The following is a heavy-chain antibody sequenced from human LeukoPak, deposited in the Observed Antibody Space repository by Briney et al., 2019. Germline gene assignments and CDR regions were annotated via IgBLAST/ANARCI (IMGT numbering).Heavy chain of an antibody. J-gene: IGHJ4*02. CDR1: GYTFTELS. D-gene: IGHD6-13*01. V-gene: IGHV1-24*01. Sequence: ASVKVSCKVSGYTFTELSMHWVRQAPGKGLEWMGGFDPEDGETIYAQKFQGRVTMTEDTSTDTAYMELSSLRSEDTAVYYCATVSIAAGDYYFDYWGQGTLVTVSS. CDR2: FDPEDGET. CDR3: ATVSIAAGDYYFDY.